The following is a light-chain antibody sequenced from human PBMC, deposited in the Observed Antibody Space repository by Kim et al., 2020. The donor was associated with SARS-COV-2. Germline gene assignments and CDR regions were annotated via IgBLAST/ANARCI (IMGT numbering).Light chain of an antibody. CDR1: QSVSSSY. J-gene: IGKJ4*01. Sequence: LSPGERATLSCRASQSVSSSYLAWYQQKPGQAPRLLIYGASSRATGIPDRFSGSGSGTDFTLTISRLEPEDFAVYYCQQYGSSLLTFGGGTKVEIK. CDR2: GAS. CDR3: QQYGSSLLT. V-gene: IGKV3-20*01.